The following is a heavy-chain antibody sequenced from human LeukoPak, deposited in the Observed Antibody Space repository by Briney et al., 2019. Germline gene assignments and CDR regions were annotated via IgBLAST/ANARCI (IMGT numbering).Heavy chain of an antibody. CDR3: PTDTNGRHYAY. J-gene: IGHJ4*02. CDR2: IGPTGSDR. V-gene: IGHV3-21*06. Sequence: GGSLRLSCTASGLTVSTSGFNWVRQAPGKGLEWVASIGPTGSDRYHADSIKGRFTISRDNANNFLYLQMNSLITEHTAAYYCPTDTNGRHYAYWGQGTLLTVSS. CDR1: GLTVSTSG. D-gene: IGHD3-16*01.